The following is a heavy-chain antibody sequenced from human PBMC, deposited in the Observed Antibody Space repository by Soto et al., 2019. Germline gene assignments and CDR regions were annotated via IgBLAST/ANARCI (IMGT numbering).Heavy chain of an antibody. D-gene: IGHD3-10*01. CDR2: SSYDGRET. Sequence: GGSLRLSCAASDFDFSSYVIHWARQAPGKGLEWVAASSYDGRETFYADSAKGRFTVSKEMSKNTAFLQMNALRHEDTAVYFCARDSGWPILNFDNWGQGTPVTVSS. J-gene: IGHJ4*02. CDR3: ARDSGWPILNFDN. CDR1: DFDFSSYV. V-gene: IGHV3-30*03.